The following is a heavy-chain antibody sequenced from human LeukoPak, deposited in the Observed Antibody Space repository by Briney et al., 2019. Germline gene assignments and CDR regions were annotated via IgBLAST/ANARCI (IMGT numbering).Heavy chain of an antibody. V-gene: IGHV3-21*01. J-gene: IGHJ4*02. Sequence: GGSLRLSCAASGFTFSSYSMNWVRQAPGKGLEWVSSISSSSSYIYYADSVKGRFTISRDNAKNLLYLQMNSLRAEDTAVYYCARVAVAGNYGLDYWGRGTLVTVSS. CDR1: GFTFSSYS. CDR3: ARVAVAGNYGLDY. D-gene: IGHD6-19*01. CDR2: ISSSSSYI.